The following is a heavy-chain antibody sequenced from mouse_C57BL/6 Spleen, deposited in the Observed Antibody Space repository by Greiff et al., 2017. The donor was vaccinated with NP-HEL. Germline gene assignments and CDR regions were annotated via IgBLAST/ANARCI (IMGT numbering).Heavy chain of an antibody. CDR1: GFTFSDYG. V-gene: IGHV5-17*01. Sequence: EVKLVESGGGLVKPGGSLKLSCAASGFTFSDYGMHWVRQAPEKGLEWVAYISSGSSTVYYADTVKGRFTFTRDNAKNTLFLQMTSLMSEDTAMYYCAASDYWGQGTTLTVSS. CDR3: AASDY. CDR2: ISSGSSTV. D-gene: IGHD6-1*01. J-gene: IGHJ2*01.